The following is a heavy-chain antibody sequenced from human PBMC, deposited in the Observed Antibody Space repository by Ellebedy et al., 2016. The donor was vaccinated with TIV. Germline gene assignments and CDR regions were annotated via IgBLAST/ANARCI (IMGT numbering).Heavy chain of an antibody. Sequence: GGSLRLSCAASGFTFSSYGMHWVRQAPGKGLEWVAVISYDGSNKYYADSVKGRFTISRDNSKNTPYLQMNSLRAEDTAVYYCARDIIRNWFDPWGQGTLVTVSS. CDR3: ARDIIRNWFDP. D-gene: IGHD3-10*01. J-gene: IGHJ5*02. CDR1: GFTFSSYG. V-gene: IGHV3-30*03. CDR2: ISYDGSNK.